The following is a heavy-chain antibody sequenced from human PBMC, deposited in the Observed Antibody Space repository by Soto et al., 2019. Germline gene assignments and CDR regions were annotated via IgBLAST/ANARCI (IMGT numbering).Heavy chain of an antibody. CDR3: ARVLGTYSRVGTFDY. D-gene: IGHD1-26*01. CDR2: ISYDGSNR. CDR1: GFTFSRYA. Sequence: QVQLVESGGGVVQPGRSLRLSCAASGFTFSRYAVHWDRQAPGKGLEWVAVISYDGSNRYYADSVKGRFTISRDNSKNTLYLQMNSLRAEDTSVYYCARVLGTYSRVGTFDYWGQGTLVTVTS. J-gene: IGHJ4*02. V-gene: IGHV3-30-3*01.